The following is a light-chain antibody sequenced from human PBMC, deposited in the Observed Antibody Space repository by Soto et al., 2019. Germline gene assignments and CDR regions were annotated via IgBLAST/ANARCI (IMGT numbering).Light chain of an antibody. CDR2: GAS. Sequence: EIVLTQSPGTLSLSPGERATLSCRASQSVSSSYLAWYQQKPGQAPRLLIYGASSRATGIPDRFSGGGSGKDFTLTISRLEPEDFAVYYCQQYGSSPRTFGQGTKVEIK. CDR3: QQYGSSPRT. V-gene: IGKV3-20*01. J-gene: IGKJ1*01. CDR1: QSVSSSY.